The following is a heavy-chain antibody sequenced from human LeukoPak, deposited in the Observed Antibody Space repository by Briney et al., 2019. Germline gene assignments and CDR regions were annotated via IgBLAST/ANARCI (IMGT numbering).Heavy chain of an antibody. J-gene: IGHJ4*02. CDR2: INPNSGGT. V-gene: IGHV1-2*06. D-gene: IGHD3-22*01. CDR1: GYTFTGYY. Sequence: VPSVKVSCKASGYTFTGYYMHWVRQAPGQGLEWMERINPNSGGTNYAQKFQGSVTMTRDTSISTAYMELSRLRSDDTAVYYCARYLESSSGLYWGQGTLVTVSS. CDR3: ARYLESSSGLY.